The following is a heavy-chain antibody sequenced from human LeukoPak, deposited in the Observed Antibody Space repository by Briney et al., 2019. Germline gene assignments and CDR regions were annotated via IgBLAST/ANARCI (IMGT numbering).Heavy chain of an antibody. D-gene: IGHD3-16*01. CDR1: WINFSSHL. CDR3: ARWGPGAFDI. V-gene: IGHV3-74*01. CDR2: INRDGSST. Sequence: GGSPKLSWAASWINFSSHLMHWVRQAPGKGLVWVSHINRDGSSTSYADSVKGRFTISRDNAKNTLYLQMNSLRAEDTAVYYCARWGPGAFDIWGQGTMVTVSS. J-gene: IGHJ3*02.